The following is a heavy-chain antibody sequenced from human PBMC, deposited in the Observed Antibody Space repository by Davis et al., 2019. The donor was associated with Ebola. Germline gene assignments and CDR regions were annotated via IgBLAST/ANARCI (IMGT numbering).Heavy chain of an antibody. CDR3: ARARVYDFWSGYYYYYMDV. D-gene: IGHD3-3*01. Sequence: SLKISCAASGFTFDDYAMHWVRQAPGKGLEWVSGISWNSGSIGYADSVKGRFTISRDNAKNSLYLQMNSLRAEDMALYYCARARVYDFWSGYYYYYMDVWGKGTTVTVSS. V-gene: IGHV3-9*03. J-gene: IGHJ6*03. CDR2: ISWNSGSI. CDR1: GFTFDDYA.